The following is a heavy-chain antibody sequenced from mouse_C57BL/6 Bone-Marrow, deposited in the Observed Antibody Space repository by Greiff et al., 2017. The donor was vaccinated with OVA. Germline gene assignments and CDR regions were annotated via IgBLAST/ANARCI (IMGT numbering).Heavy chain of an antibody. D-gene: IGHD1-1*01. J-gene: IGHJ2*01. CDR2: IDPSDSYT. Sequence: QVQLQQPGAELVRPGTSVKLSCKASGYTFTSYWMHWVKQRPGQGLEWIGVIDPSDSYTNYNQKFKGKATLTVDTSSSTAYMQLSSLTSEDSAVYYCARGSTVVATGGNYWGQGTTLTVSS. V-gene: IGHV1-59*01. CDR3: ARGSTVVATGGNY. CDR1: GYTFTSYW.